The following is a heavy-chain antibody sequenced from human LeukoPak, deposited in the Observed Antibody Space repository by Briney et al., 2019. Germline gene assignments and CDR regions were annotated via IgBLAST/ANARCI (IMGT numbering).Heavy chain of an antibody. V-gene: IGHV6-1*01. CDR1: GDSFSSNSAA. J-gene: IGHJ4*02. Sequence: SQTLSLTCAISGDSFSSNSAAWNWLRQSPSRGLEWLGRTYYRSKWYNDYAVSVKSRITINPDTSKNQFSLQLNSVTPEDTAVYYCARGRGYPYYFDYWGQGTLVTVSS. D-gene: IGHD3-16*01. CDR3: ARGRGYPYYFDY. CDR2: TYYRSKWYN.